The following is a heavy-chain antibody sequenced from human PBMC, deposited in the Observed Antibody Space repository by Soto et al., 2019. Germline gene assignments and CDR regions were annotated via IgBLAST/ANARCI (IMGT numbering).Heavy chain of an antibody. V-gene: IGHV1-18*01. J-gene: IGHJ4*02. D-gene: IGHD2-15*01. Sequence: QVQLVQSGAEVKKPGASVKVSCKASGYTFTSYGITWVRQAPGQGLEWRGWINAYNGNTKYAQKLQSRVSMTTATPSRTAYMSVSCLQFDASSVNCCAREVRYGLLPYWGQGTLLTVSS. CDR1: GYTFTSYG. CDR2: INAYNGNT. CDR3: AREVRYGLLPY.